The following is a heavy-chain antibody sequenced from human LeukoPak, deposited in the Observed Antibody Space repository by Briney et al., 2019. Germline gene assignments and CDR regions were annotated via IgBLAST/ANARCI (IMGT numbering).Heavy chain of an antibody. CDR1: GYTFTGYY. CDR2: INPNSGGT. J-gene: IGHJ6*03. CDR3: ARGLTGEDYYYYMDV. D-gene: IGHD7-27*01. Sequence: GASVKVSCKASGYTFTGYYMHWVRLAPGQGLEWMGWINPNSGGTNYAQKFQGRVTMTRDTSISTAYMELSRLRSDDTAVYYCARGLTGEDYYYYMDVWGKGTTVTVSS. V-gene: IGHV1-2*02.